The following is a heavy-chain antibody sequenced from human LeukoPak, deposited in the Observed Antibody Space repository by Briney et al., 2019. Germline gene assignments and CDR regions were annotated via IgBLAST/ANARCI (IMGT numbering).Heavy chain of an antibody. V-gene: IGHV3-48*03. CDR2: ISSRGSTI. CDR1: GFTFSHFE. D-gene: IGHD1-26*01. Sequence: PGGSLRLSCAASGFTFSHFEMIWVRQAPGKGLEWVSYISSRGSTIYYADSVKGRFTISRDNAKNSLYLQMSSLRAEDTAVYYCAREFDGSASGAGYWGQGTLVTVSS. CDR3: AREFDGSASGAGY. J-gene: IGHJ4*02.